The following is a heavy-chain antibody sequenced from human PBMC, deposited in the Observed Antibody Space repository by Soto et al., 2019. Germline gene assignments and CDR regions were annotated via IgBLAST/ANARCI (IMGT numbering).Heavy chain of an antibody. Sequence: SVKDSCQASGGTFSIYAISGVRQAPGQGLEWVGGIIPIFGTANYAQKFQGRVTITADKSTSTAYMELSSLRSEDTAVYYCARVGGYTGYSSSWYNSYYYYGMDVWGQGTTVTVSS. D-gene: IGHD6-13*01. V-gene: IGHV1-69*06. CDR3: ARVGGYTGYSSSWYNSYYYYGMDV. CDR2: IIPIFGTA. J-gene: IGHJ6*02. CDR1: GGTFSIYA.